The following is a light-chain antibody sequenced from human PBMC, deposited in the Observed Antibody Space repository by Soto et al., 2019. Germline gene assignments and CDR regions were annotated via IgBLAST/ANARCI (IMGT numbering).Light chain of an antibody. Sequence: EIVLTQSPGTLSLSPGERATLSCRASQSVTSSYLAWYQQKPGQAPRLLIYGASSRATGIPDRFSGSGSGTDFTLTISRLEPEDFAVYYCQQSGSSPRTFGQGTKVELK. CDR2: GAS. CDR3: QQSGSSPRT. V-gene: IGKV3-20*01. CDR1: QSVTSSY. J-gene: IGKJ1*01.